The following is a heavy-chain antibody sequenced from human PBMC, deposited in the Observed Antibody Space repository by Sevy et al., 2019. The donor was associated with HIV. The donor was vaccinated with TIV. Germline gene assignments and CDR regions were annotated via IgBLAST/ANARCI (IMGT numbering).Heavy chain of an antibody. V-gene: IGHV3-15*07. J-gene: IGHJ2*01. D-gene: IGHD5-12*01. CDR2: LKGETDVGTT. CDR1: GFTVNNAW. Sequence: GGSLRLSCAASGFTVNNAWMNWVRQVPGKGLEWVGRLKGETDVGTTDYAAHVKGRITMSRDDSKSMVSLKMNRLKMEGTAVYYCTRERSEWLRFVAADWSFDLWGRGTLVTVSS. CDR3: TRERSEWLRFVAADWSFDL.